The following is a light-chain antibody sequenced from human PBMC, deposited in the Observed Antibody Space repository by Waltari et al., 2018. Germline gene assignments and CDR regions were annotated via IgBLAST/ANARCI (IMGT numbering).Light chain of an antibody. CDR1: SSDIGDYNY. CDR2: NIN. V-gene: IGLV2-11*01. J-gene: IGLJ3*02. CDR3: CSYVGSNIYWV. Sequence: QSALTQPRSVSGSPGQSVTISCTGTSSDIGDYNYVSWYQHYPDKAPKLIIYNINKRPPGVPDRCSGSKSCNTASLTISGLQAEDEADYYCCSYVGSNIYWVFGGGTKLTVL.